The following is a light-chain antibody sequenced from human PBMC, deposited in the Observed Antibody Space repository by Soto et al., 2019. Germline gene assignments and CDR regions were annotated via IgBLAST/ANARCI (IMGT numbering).Light chain of an antibody. V-gene: IGKV3-15*01. J-gene: IGKJ1*01. CDR2: GAS. CDR1: KSVNSN. Sequence: EIVMTQSPATLSVSPGERATLSCRASKSVNSNVAWYQQKPGQAPRLLIYGASTRATGFPARFSGSGSGTEFTPTISSLQSEDFAVYYCQQYNNWPPWTFGQGTKVEIK. CDR3: QQYNNWPPWT.